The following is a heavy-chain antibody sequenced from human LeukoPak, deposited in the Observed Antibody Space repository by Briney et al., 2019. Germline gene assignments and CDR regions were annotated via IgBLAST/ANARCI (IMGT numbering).Heavy chain of an antibody. V-gene: IGHV3-21*01. CDR2: ITSSSSYV. D-gene: IGHD7-27*01. Sequence: PGGSLRLSCAASGFTFSNYNMNWVRQAPGKGLEWVSSITSSSSYVYYADSVKSRFTISRDNAKNSLYLQMNSLRAEDTAVYYCARDPGDGDYWGQGALVTVSS. J-gene: IGHJ4*02. CDR1: GFTFSNYN. CDR3: ARDPGDGDY.